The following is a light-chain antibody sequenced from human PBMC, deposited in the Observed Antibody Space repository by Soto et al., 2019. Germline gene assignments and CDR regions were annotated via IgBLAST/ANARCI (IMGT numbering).Light chain of an antibody. J-gene: IGKJ5*01. CDR1: QSVSRF. V-gene: IGKV3-11*01. CDR3: QQRSNWRIT. CDR2: DAS. Sequence: EIVLTQSPATLSLSPGERATLSCRASQSVSRFLAWYQQKPGQAPRLLIYDASNRATGIPARFSGSGSGTDFTLTISSLEPEDFAVYYCQQRSNWRITFGQGTRLEIK.